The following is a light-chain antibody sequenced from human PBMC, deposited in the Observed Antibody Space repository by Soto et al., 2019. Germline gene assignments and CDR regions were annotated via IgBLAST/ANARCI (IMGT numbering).Light chain of an antibody. J-gene: IGKJ2*01. CDR3: QQYNNWPPHT. Sequence: EIVMTQSPAALSVSPGERATLSCRASQSVSRNLAWYQQKPGQAPRLLIYTASTRATGIPARFSGSGSGTEFTLTISSLQSEDFAVYYCQQYNNWPPHTFGQGTKLEIK. CDR2: TAS. CDR1: QSVSRN. V-gene: IGKV3-15*01.